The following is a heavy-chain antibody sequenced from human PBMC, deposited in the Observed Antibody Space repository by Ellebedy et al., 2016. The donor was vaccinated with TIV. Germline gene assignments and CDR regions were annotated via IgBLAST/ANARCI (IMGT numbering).Heavy chain of an antibody. Sequence: PGGSLRLSCAASGFTFSNYAMTWVRQAPGKGLEWVPTIRGRGGNTYYADPVKGRFTISRDNANNSLFLQMTSLRAEDTAVYYCAKPGFYYYYGMDVWGQGTTVTVSS. CDR3: AKPGFYYYYGMDV. CDR1: GFTFSNYA. V-gene: IGHV3-23*01. J-gene: IGHJ6*02. CDR2: IRGRGGNT.